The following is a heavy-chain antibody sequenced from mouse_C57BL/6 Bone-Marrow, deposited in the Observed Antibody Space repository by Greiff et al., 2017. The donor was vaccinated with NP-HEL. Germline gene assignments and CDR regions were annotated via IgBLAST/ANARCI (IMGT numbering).Heavy chain of an antibody. J-gene: IGHJ1*03. CDR3: ARSYYGSSFYWYFDV. CDR1: GYTFTSYW. D-gene: IGHD1-1*01. V-gene: IGHV1-50*01. CDR2: IDPSDSFT. Sequence: QVHVKQPGAELVKPGASVKLSCKASGYTFTSYWMQWVKQRPGQGLEWIGEIDPSDSFTNYNQKFKGKATLTVDPSSSTAYMQLSSLTSEDSAVYYCARSYYGSSFYWYFDVWGTGTTVTVSS.